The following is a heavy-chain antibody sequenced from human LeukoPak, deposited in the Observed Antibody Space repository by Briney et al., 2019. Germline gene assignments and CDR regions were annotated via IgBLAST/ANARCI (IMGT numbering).Heavy chain of an antibody. CDR2: INPNSGGT. V-gene: IGHV1-2*02. CDR3: ARAATVTTHYFDY. D-gene: IGHD4-17*01. Sequence: SVKVSCKASGYTFTGYYMHWVRQAPGQGLEWMGWINPNSGGTNYAQKFRGRVTMTRDTSISTAYMELSRLRSDDTAVYYCARAATVTTHYFDYWGQGTLVTVSS. CDR1: GYTFTGYY. J-gene: IGHJ4*02.